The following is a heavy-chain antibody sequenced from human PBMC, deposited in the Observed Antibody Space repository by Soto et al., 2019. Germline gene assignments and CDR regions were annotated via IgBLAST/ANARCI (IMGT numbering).Heavy chain of an antibody. Sequence: QVQLVQSGAEVKKPGSSVKVSCKASGGTFSSYAISWVRQAPGQGLEWMGGLIPIFGTANYAQKFQGRVTITADESTSTAYMERSSLRSEDTAVYDCARQLGYSYGYKYFDHWGQGTLVTVSS. V-gene: IGHV1-69*01. CDR2: LIPIFGTA. CDR1: GGTFSSYA. CDR3: ARQLGYSYGYKYFDH. D-gene: IGHD5-18*01. J-gene: IGHJ4*02.